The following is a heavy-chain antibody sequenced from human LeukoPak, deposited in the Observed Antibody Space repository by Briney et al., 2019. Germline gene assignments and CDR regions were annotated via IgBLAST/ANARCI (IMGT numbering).Heavy chain of an antibody. CDR3: ARGDRWFHNNISGPRGNFQH. CDR1: GGTFSSYA. V-gene: IGHV1-69*04. J-gene: IGHJ1*01. D-gene: IGHD3-22*01. CDR2: IIPILGIA. Sequence: ASVKVSCKASGGTFSSYAISWVRQAPGQGLEWMGRIIPILGIANYAQKFQGRVTITADKSTSTAYMELSSLRSEDTAVYYCARGDRWFHNNISGPRGNFQHWGQGTLVSVSS.